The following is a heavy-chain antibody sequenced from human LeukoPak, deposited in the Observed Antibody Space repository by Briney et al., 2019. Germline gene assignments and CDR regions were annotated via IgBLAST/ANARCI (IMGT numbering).Heavy chain of an antibody. CDR3: ARDPYSSTWSYGMDV. CDR2: IKQDGSEE. Sequence: PGGALRHSCSPSRFTFSCELMIWVGQTPGKGLECVANIKQDGSEEVHVNSVKGRFTISRDNAKNSLFLQLNTLRAEDTAVYYCARDPYSSTWSYGMDVWVQGTTVTVSS. D-gene: IGHD6-6*01. CDR1: RFTFSCEL. V-gene: IGHV3-7*05. J-gene: IGHJ6*02.